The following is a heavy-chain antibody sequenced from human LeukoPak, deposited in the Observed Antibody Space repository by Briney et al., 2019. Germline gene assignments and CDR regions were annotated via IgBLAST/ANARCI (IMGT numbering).Heavy chain of an antibody. CDR2: INPSGGRT. J-gene: IGHJ4*02. CDR3: ARSTIHETSLFDY. Sequence: PSENVSRTASGYTFTTYYMHWVRHAPGQGREWVGKINPSGGRTSYAQKVQGSVTLTHDKSTSTVYMELSSLRSDDTAVYYCARSTIHETSLFDYWGRGALVSVRS. D-gene: IGHD3-3*01. V-gene: IGHV1-46*01. CDR1: GYTFTTYY.